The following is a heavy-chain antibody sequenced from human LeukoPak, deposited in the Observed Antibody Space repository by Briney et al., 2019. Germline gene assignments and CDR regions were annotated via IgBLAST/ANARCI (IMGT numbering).Heavy chain of an antibody. J-gene: IGHJ3*02. V-gene: IGHV4-59*01. CDR1: GGSISNYY. D-gene: IGHD3-22*01. CDR3: ARAGYYDTSGLGRAFEI. Sequence: SETLSLTCTVSGGSISNYYWNWIRLSPGKGLEWIGNIYYSGRTNYNPSLKNRVTISVDTSENQFSLNLSSVTAADTAVYYCARAGYYDTSGLGRAFEIWGQGTMVTVSS. CDR2: IYYSGRT.